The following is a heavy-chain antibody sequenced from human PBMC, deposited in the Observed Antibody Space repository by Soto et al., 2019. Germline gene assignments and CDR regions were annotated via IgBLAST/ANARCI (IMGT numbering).Heavy chain of an antibody. V-gene: IGHV4-34*01. CDR1: GGSFSGYY. Sequence: PSETLSLTCAVYGGSFSGYYWSWIRQPPGKGLEWIGEINHSGSTNYNPSLKSRVTISVDTSKNQFSLKLSSVTAADTAVYYCGRAMRYCSSTSCYYYGMDVWGQGTTVTVSS. CDR2: INHSGST. D-gene: IGHD2-2*01. CDR3: GRAMRYCSSTSCYYYGMDV. J-gene: IGHJ6*02.